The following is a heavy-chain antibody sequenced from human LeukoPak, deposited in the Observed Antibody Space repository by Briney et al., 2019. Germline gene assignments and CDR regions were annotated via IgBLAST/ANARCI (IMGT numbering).Heavy chain of an antibody. CDR3: ARDRGVGSSLHLNY. V-gene: IGHV3-48*01. Sequence: GGSLRLSCAASGFTFSDYSMNWVRQAPGKGLEWVSYISTSSTTIYYADSVKGRFTISRDNAKNSLYLQMNSLRAGDTALYYCARDRGVGSSLHLNYWGQGTLVTVSS. CDR1: GFTFSDYS. D-gene: IGHD6-6*01. J-gene: IGHJ4*02. CDR2: ISTSSTTI.